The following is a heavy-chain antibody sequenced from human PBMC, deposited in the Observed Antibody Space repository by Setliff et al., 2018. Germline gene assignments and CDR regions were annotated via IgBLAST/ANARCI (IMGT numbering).Heavy chain of an antibody. CDR3: ARALDSGTYYNLYPYYMDV. CDR1: GGSISSSY. V-gene: IGHV4-4*08. Sequence: SETLSLTCTVSGGSISSSYWSWVRQPPGKGLEWVGHIYPNEGTIYNPSLKSRITISVDTSMNQFSLRMNSVSAADTAVYYCARALDSGTYYNLYPYYMDVWGKGTTVTVSS. CDR2: IYPNEGT. J-gene: IGHJ6*03. D-gene: IGHD1-26*01.